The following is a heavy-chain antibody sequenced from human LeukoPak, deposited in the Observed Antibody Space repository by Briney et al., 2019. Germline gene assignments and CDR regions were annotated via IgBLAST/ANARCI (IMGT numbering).Heavy chain of an antibody. D-gene: IGHD6-19*01. CDR2: IYYSGST. CDR1: GGSISSYY. Sequence: PSETLSLTCTVSGGSISSYYWSWIRQPPGKGLEWIGYIYYSGSTNYNPSLKSQVTISVDTSKNQFSLKLSPVTAADTAVYYCARDRGIAVAGPYPYYYGMDVWGQGTTVTVSS. J-gene: IGHJ6*02. V-gene: IGHV4-59*01. CDR3: ARDRGIAVAGPYPYYYGMDV.